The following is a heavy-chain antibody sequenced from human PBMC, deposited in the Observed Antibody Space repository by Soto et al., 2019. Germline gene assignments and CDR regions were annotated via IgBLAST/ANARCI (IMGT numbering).Heavy chain of an antibody. V-gene: IGHV4-38-2*01. CDR3: ARALYCSGGSCSPLRGMHV. D-gene: IGHD2-15*01. CDR1: GYSISSGYY. Sequence: SETLSLTCAVSGYSISSGYYWGWIRQPPGKGLEWIGTIYHSGSTYYNPSLKSRVTISVDTSKNQFSLKLNSVTAADTAVYYCARALYCSGGSCSPLRGMHVWGLGTTVTVSS. J-gene: IGHJ6*02. CDR2: IYHSGST.